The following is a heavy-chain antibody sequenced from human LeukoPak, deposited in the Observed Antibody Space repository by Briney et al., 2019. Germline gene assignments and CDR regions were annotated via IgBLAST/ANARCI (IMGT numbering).Heavy chain of an antibody. CDR1: GFTFTNAW. CDR3: ARDKFY. V-gene: IGHV3-11*01. CDR2: ISIRGATI. Sequence: GGSLRLSCAASGFTFTNAWMSWVRQAPGKGLEWVSYISIRGATIYYADSVRGRFTISRDNAKNSLFLQMNSLRAEDTAVYYCARDKFYWGQGTLVTVSS. J-gene: IGHJ4*02.